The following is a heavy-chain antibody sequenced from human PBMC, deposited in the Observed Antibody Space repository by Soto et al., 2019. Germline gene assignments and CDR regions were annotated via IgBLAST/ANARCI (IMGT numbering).Heavy chain of an antibody. V-gene: IGHV5-10-1*01. J-gene: IGHJ6*02. Sequence: GASLKVSCKCSGYSFTSYWISWVRQMPGKGLEWMGRIDPSDSYTNYSPSFQGHVTISADKSISTAYLQWSSLKASDTAMYYCARTYYDILTSHRHYGMEVSAQGNTV. D-gene: IGHD3-9*01. CDR3: ARTYYDILTSHRHYGMEV. CDR2: IDPSDSYT. CDR1: GYSFTSYW.